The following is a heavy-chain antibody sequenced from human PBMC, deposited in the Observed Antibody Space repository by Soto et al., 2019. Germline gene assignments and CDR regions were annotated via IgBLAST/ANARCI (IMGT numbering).Heavy chain of an antibody. V-gene: IGHV3-11*06. J-gene: IGHJ2*01. CDR2: ISSSSSYT. D-gene: IGHD1-26*01. Sequence: QVQLVESGGGLVKPGGSLRLSCAASGFTFSDYYMSWIRQAPGKGLEWVSYISSSSSYTNYADSVKGRFTISRDNAKNALYLQMNSLRAEVTAVYYCARPGYSGSYWYFDLWGRGTLVTVSS. CDR3: ARPGYSGSYWYFDL. CDR1: GFTFSDYY.